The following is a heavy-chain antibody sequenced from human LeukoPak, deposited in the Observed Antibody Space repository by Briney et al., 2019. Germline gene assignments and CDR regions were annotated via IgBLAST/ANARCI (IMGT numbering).Heavy chain of an antibody. CDR1: GFTFSSYS. Sequence: GGSLRLSCAASGFTFSSYSMNWVRQAPGKGLEWVSYISSSSSTIYYADSVKGRFTISRDNAKNSLYLQMNSLRAEDTAVYYCARDWAPNYYDSSGYYLHTQSHYYGMDVWGQGTTVTVSS. CDR2: ISSSSSTI. V-gene: IGHV3-48*04. J-gene: IGHJ6*02. CDR3: ARDWAPNYYDSSGYYLHTQSHYYGMDV. D-gene: IGHD3-22*01.